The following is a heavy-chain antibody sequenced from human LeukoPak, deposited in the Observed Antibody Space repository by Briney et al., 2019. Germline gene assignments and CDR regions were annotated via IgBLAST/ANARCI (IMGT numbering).Heavy chain of an antibody. CDR3: ARGLRGSAWD. V-gene: IGHV4-39*01. J-gene: IGHJ4*02. Sequence: SETLSLTCTVSGGSISSSSYYWGWIRQPPGKGLEWIGSIYYSGSTYYNPSLKSRVTISVDTSKNQFSLKLSSVTAADTAVYYCARGLRGSAWDWGQGTLVTVSS. CDR2: IYYSGST. CDR1: GGSISSSSYY. D-gene: IGHD2-15*01.